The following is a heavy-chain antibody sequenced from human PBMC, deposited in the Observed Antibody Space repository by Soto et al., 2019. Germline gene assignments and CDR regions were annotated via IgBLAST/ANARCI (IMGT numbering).Heavy chain of an antibody. D-gene: IGHD5-12*01. CDR1: GGTFSSYA. Sequence: GASVKVSCKASGGTFSSYAISWVRQAPGQGLEWMGGIIPIFGTANYAQKFQGRVTITADESTSTAYMELSSLRSEDTAVYYCARDSPRGYSGSYYYYYYGMDVWGQGTTVTVSS. CDR3: ARDSPRGYSGSYYYYYYGMDV. V-gene: IGHV1-69*13. J-gene: IGHJ6*02. CDR2: IIPIFGTA.